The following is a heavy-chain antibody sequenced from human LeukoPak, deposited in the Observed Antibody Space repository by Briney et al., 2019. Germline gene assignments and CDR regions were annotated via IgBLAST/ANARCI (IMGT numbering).Heavy chain of an antibody. CDR2: ISSDGSST. CDR1: GFTFSSYW. J-gene: IGHJ4*02. D-gene: IGHD4-23*01. V-gene: IGHV3-74*01. Sequence: VGSLRLSCAASGFTFSSYWMNWVRQAPGKGVVWVSRISSDGSSTTYADSVKGRFSISRDNAKNTLYLQMNSLRVEDTAVYYCARGRPHGNDYWGQGTLVTVSS. CDR3: ARGRPHGNDY.